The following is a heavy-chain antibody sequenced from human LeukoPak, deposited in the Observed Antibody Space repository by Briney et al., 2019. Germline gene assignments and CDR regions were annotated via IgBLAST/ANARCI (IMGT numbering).Heavy chain of an antibody. CDR2: IIPIFGTA. CDR3: ARGPNYYGSGSYLDY. D-gene: IGHD3-10*01. CDR1: GGTFSSYA. Sequence: GASVKVSCKASGGTFSSYAISWVRQAPGQGLEWMGGIIPIFGTANYAQKFQGRVTITADKSTSTAYMELSSLRSKDTAVYYCARGPNYYGSGSYLDYWGQGTLVTVSS. V-gene: IGHV1-69*06. J-gene: IGHJ4*02.